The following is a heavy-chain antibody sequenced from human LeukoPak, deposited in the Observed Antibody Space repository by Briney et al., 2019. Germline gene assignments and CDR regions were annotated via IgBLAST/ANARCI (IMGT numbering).Heavy chain of an antibody. CDR1: GGSITSSSYY. J-gene: IGHJ5*02. CDR3: ARESSRGCSTTSCYEVFDP. Sequence: SETLSLTCTVSGGSITSSSYYWGWIRQPPGKGLEWIGSFDYGGSTYYNPSLKSRVTISVDTSKNQFSLRLNSVTAADTAVYYCARESSRGCSTTSCYEVFDPWGQGTLVTVSS. D-gene: IGHD2-2*01. V-gene: IGHV4-39*07. CDR2: FDYGGST.